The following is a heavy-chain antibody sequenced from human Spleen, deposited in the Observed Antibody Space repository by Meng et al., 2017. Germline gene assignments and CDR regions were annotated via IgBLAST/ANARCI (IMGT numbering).Heavy chain of an antibody. CDR2: ISDSGGST. CDR3: AKNFAMGNDY. J-gene: IGHJ4*02. D-gene: IGHD2-8*01. Sequence: GESLKISCAASGFTFDDYGMSWVRQAPGKGLEWVSSISDSGGSTYFADSVKGRFTVSRDNSENMLFLQMTSLRAEDTAVYYCAKNFAMGNDYWGQGALVTVSS. CDR1: GFTFDDYG. V-gene: IGHV3-23*01.